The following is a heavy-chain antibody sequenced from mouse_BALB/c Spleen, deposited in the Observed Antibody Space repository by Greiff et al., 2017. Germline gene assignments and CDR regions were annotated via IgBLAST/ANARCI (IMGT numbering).Heavy chain of an antibody. Sequence: QVQLQQPGAELVRPGASVKLSCKASGYTFTSYWMQWVKQRTGQGLEWIGAIYPGDGDTRYTQKFKGKATLTADKSSSTAYMQLGSLASEDSAVYYCAREIDGNYDYAMDYWGQGTSVTVSS. CDR2: IYPGDGDT. CDR3: AREIDGNYDYAMDY. V-gene: IGHV1-87*01. D-gene: IGHD2-1*01. J-gene: IGHJ4*01. CDR1: GYTFTSYW.